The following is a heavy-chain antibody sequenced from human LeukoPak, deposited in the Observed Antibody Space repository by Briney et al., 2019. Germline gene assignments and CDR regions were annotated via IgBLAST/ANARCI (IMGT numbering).Heavy chain of an antibody. CDR2: MSYDGSNE. CDR3: ARGVLYGSGSYSHFDY. J-gene: IGHJ4*02. D-gene: IGHD3-10*01. CDR1: GFTFSIYA. Sequence: GGSLRLSCSASGFTFSIYAMHWVRQAPGKGLEWVAVMSYDGSNEYYADSVKGRFTIPRDNSKNTLYLQMNSLRAEDTAVYFCARGVLYGSGSYSHFDYWGQGTLVTVSS. V-gene: IGHV3-30-3*01.